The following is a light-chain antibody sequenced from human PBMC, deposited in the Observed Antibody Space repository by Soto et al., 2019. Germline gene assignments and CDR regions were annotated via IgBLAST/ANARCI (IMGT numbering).Light chain of an antibody. J-gene: IGKJ3*01. V-gene: IGKV1-27*01. CDR2: TAS. CDR3: HKYNSAPFT. Sequence: DIQMTQSPSSLSASVGDRVTITCRASQDISDFLVWYQQKPGKVPKLLSYTASTLQSGVPSRFSGSGSGTDFTLTISSLQPEDVANYYGHKYNSAPFTFGPGNKVDIK. CDR1: QDISDF.